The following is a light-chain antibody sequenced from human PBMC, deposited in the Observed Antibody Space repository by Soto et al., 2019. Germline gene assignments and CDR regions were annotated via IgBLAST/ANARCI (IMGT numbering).Light chain of an antibody. CDR1: QVISTS. Sequence: VTITCRASQVISTSLAWYQVKPGKAPKLLIYAASTLESGVPSRFSATVSGAEFSLTITSLQPEDLATYYCQQLFDSPITFGQGTRLEI. V-gene: IGKV1-9*01. CDR3: QQLFDSPIT. CDR2: AAS. J-gene: IGKJ5*01.